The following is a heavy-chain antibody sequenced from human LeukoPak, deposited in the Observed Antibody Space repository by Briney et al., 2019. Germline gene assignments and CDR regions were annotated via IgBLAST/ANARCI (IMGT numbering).Heavy chain of an antibody. J-gene: IGHJ3*02. V-gene: IGHV4-59*12. CDR3: AREGYCSGGSCYSGAFDI. Sequence: PSETLSLTCTVSGGSISSYYWSWIRQPPGKGLEWIGYIYYSGSTNYNPSLKSRVTISVDTSKNQFSLKLSSVTAADTAVYYCAREGYCSGGSCYSGAFDIWGQGTMVTVSS. CDR2: IYYSGST. D-gene: IGHD2-15*01. CDR1: GGSISSYY.